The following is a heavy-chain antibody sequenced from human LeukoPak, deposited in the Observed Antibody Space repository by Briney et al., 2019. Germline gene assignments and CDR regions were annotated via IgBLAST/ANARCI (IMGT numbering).Heavy chain of an antibody. CDR1: GFTFSSYG. CDR2: IWYDGSNK. V-gene: IGHV3-33*01. CDR3: ARGRALYGMDV. J-gene: IGHJ6*02. Sequence: GGPLRLSCAASGFTFSSYGMHWVRQASGKGLEWVAVIWYDGSNKYYADSVKGRFTISRDNSKNTLYLQMNSLRAEDTAVYYCARGRALYGMDVWGQGTTVTVSS.